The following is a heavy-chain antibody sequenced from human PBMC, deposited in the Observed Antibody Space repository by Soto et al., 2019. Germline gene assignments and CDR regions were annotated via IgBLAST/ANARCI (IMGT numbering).Heavy chain of an antibody. V-gene: IGHV1-69*01. Sequence: QVQLVQSGAEVQKPGSSVKGSCKASGGTFSSYAISWVRQAPGQGREWLGGLIPIFGTANYAQKFEGRVTSTGDESTSTAYRELSSLRYEDTAVYYCARDGSYGYYYYGMDVWGQGTTVTVSS. J-gene: IGHJ6*02. CDR2: LIPIFGTA. CDR1: GGTFSSYA. CDR3: ARDGSYGYYYYGMDV. D-gene: IGHD5-18*01.